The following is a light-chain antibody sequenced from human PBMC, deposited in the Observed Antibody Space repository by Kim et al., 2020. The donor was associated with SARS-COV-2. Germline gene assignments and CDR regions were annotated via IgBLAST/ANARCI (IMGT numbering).Light chain of an antibody. V-gene: IGKV3-15*01. CDR1: QSVSSN. CDR3: QQYYSGYT. Sequence: EIVMTQSPATLSVSPGERATLSCRASQSVSSNLAWYQQKPGQAPRLLIYGASTRATYFPARFSGSGSGTEFTLTISSLQSEDFAVYYCQQYYSGYTFGQGTKLEI. CDR2: GAS. J-gene: IGKJ2*01.